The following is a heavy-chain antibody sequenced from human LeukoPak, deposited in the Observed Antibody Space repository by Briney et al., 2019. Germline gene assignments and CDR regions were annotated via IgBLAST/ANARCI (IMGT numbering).Heavy chain of an antibody. CDR2: ISYDGSNR. CDR3: AKDLSPDPLWPKPDY. D-gene: IGHD3-10*01. J-gene: IGHJ4*02. V-gene: IGHV3-30*18. CDR1: GFTVSSNY. Sequence: SGGSLRLSCAASGFTVSSNYMCWVRQAPDKGLEWVAVISYDGSNRYYADSVKGRFTISRDNSKNTLYLQMNSLRAEDTAVYFCAKDLSPDPLWPKPDYWGQGTLVTVSS.